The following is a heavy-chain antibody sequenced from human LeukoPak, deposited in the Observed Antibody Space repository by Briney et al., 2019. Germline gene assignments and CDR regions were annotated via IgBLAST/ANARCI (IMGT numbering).Heavy chain of an antibody. J-gene: IGHJ4*02. CDR3: ARGQEDDSSGPHLDY. CDR1: GYTFTSYG. V-gene: IGHV1-18*01. Sequence: ASVKVSCKASGYTFTSYGISWVRQAPGQGLEWMGWISAYNGNTNYAQKLQGRVTMTTDTSTSTAYMELRSLRSDDAAVYYCARGQEDDSSGPHLDYWGQGTLVTVSS. CDR2: ISAYNGNT. D-gene: IGHD3-22*01.